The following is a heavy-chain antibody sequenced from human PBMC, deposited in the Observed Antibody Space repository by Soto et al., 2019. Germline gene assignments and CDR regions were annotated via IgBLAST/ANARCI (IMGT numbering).Heavy chain of an antibody. Sequence: SETLSLTCTVSDGSISNFYWSWVRQPPGKGLEWIGYISSSGNTNYNPSLKSRVSISVDTSKNQFSLNLTSVTAADTGVYYCARAPMVLTRSYFDSWGQGTPVTVSS. CDR1: DGSISNFY. J-gene: IGHJ4*02. CDR2: ISSSGNT. CDR3: ARAPMVLTRSYFDS. V-gene: IGHV4-59*01. D-gene: IGHD3-22*01.